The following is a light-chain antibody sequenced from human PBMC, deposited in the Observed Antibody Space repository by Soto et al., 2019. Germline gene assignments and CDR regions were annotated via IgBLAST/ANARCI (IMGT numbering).Light chain of an antibody. J-gene: IGKJ4*01. CDR2: GAS. CDR1: QSVGIN. Sequence: EIVMTQSPPTLSVSPGERATLSCRASQSVGINLAWYQQRPCQAPRLLMSGASTRATGIPVRFSGSGSGTEFTLTISSLQSEDVAAYYCQQYSNWPLTFGGGTKVEIK. V-gene: IGKV3-15*01. CDR3: QQYSNWPLT.